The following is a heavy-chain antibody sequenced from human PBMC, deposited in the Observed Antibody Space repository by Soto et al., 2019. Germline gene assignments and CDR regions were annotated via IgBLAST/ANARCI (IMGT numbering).Heavy chain of an antibody. CDR1: GGSFSDFA. J-gene: IGHJ4*02. D-gene: IGHD2-15*01. CDR3: ARGGIVAVPAVLSSYDDYTNYRFDS. Sequence: QVQLAQSGAEVRKPGSSVKVSCRASGGSFSDFAFSWVRQAPGQGLEWMGGIIPMFAATKYAQRFQDRVTITADASTKTVYLALSSLTSDDSAVYYCARGGIVAVPAVLSSYDDYTNYRFDSWGQGTLVSVSS. V-gene: IGHV1-69*01. CDR2: IIPMFAAT.